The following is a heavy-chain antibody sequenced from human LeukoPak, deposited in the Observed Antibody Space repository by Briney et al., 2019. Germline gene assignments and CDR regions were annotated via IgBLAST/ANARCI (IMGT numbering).Heavy chain of an antibody. J-gene: IGHJ4*02. V-gene: IGHV4-4*02. CDR3: AIVLTGYYTFFDY. Sequence: SETLSLTCAVSGGSISSSNWWSWVRQPPGKGLEWIGEIYHSGSTNYNPSLKSRVTISVDKSKNQFSLKLSSVTAADTAVYYCAIVLTGYYTFFDYWGQGTLVTVSS. CDR1: GGSISSSNW. CDR2: IYHSGST. D-gene: IGHD3-9*01.